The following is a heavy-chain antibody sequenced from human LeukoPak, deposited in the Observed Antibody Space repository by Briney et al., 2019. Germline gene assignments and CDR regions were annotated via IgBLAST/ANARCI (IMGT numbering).Heavy chain of an antibody. J-gene: IGHJ5*02. CDR1: GGTFSSYA. V-gene: IGHV1-69*04. CDR2: IIPILGIA. CDR3: ARGVGYCSGGSRYAGTNWFDP. D-gene: IGHD2-15*01. Sequence: ASVKVSCKASGGTFSSYAISWVRQAPGQGLEWMGRIIPILGIANYAQKFQGRVTITADKSTSTAYMELSSLRSEDTAVYYCARGVGYCSGGSRYAGTNWFDPWGQGTLVTVSS.